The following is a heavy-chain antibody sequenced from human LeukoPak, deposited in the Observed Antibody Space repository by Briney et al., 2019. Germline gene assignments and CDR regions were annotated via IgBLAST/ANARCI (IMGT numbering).Heavy chain of an antibody. D-gene: IGHD5-12*01. CDR3: ARGDSGYDSRYYYYMDV. Sequence: PSETLSLTFTVSGGSISSYYWSWIRQPPGKGLEWIGYIYYSGSTNYNPSLKSRVTISVDTSKNQFSLKLSSVTAADTAVYYCARGDSGYDSRYYYYMDVWGKGTTVTISS. CDR2: IYYSGST. CDR1: GGSISSYY. V-gene: IGHV4-59*01. J-gene: IGHJ6*03.